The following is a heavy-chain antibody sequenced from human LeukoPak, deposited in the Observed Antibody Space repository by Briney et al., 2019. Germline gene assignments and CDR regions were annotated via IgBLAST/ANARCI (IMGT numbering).Heavy chain of an antibody. D-gene: IGHD4-11*01. CDR2: INPSGGST. CDR3: ARDHEDYSIDY. Sequence: GASVKVSCKASGYTFTSYYMHWVRQAPGQGLEWMGIINPSGGSTSYAQKFQGRVTMTRDMSTSTVYMELSSLRSEDTAVHYCARDHEDYSIDYWGQGTLVTVSS. CDR1: GYTFTSYY. V-gene: IGHV1-46*01. J-gene: IGHJ4*02.